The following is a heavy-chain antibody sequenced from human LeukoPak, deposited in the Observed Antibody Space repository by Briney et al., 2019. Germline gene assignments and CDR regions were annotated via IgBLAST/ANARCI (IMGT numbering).Heavy chain of an antibody. J-gene: IGHJ4*02. D-gene: IGHD3-3*01. CDR1: GFTFSSYS. CDR2: ISSSSSTI. V-gene: IGHV3-48*04. CDR3: ARERQNKDFWSGGDY. Sequence: GGSLRLSCAASGFTFSSYSMNWVRQAPGKGLEWVSYISSSSSTIYNADSVKGRFTISRDNAKNSLYLQMNTLRPEDTAVYYCARERQNKDFWSGGDYWGQGTLVTVSS.